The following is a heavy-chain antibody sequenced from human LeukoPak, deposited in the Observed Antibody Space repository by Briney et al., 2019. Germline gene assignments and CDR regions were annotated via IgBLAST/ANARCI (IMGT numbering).Heavy chain of an antibody. Sequence: GGSLRLSCAASGFTFSDYYMSWIRQAPGKGLEWVSYISSSGSTIYYADSVKGRFTISRDNAKNSLYLQMNSLRAEDTAVYYCARVPSAGSREVAESLDYWGQGTLVTVSS. CDR2: ISSSGSTI. V-gene: IGHV3-11*01. CDR3: ARVPSAGSREVAESLDY. CDR1: GFTFSDYY. J-gene: IGHJ4*02. D-gene: IGHD6-19*01.